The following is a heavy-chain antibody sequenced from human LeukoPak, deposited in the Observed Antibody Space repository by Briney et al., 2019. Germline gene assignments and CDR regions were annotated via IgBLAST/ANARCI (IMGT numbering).Heavy chain of an antibody. J-gene: IGHJ4*02. Sequence: ASVKVSCKASGYTFPGYYIHWVRQAPGQGLEWMGWINPNSGGTKYAQKYQGRVTMTRDMSIGTAYMEVSRLRSDDTAVYYCASEVNRAYYFDYWGQGTLVTVSS. D-gene: IGHD4-23*01. CDR1: GYTFPGYY. CDR3: ASEVNRAYYFDY. CDR2: INPNSGGT. V-gene: IGHV1-2*02.